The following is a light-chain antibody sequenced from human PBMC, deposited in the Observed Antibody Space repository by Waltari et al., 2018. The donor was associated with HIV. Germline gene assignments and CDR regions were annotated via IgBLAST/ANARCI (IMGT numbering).Light chain of an antibody. V-gene: IGLV3-21*04. J-gene: IGLJ2*01. CDR1: NIESSS. CDR2: DDT. Sequence: SYVLTQPPSVSVAPGKTARISCGGKNIESSSVHWYQQKPGQAPGLVIYDDTDRPSGIPERFSASNIGNTATLTISRVEAGDEADYYCQVWDSTSDHATFGGGTKLTV. CDR3: QVWDSTSDHAT.